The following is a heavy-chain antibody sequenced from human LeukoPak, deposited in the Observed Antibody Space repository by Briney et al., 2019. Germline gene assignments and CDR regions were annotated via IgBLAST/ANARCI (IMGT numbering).Heavy chain of an antibody. J-gene: IGHJ4*02. CDR1: GFTFSSYA. V-gene: IGHV3-30-3*01. Sequence: GGSLRLSCAASGFTFSSYAMHWVRQAPGKGLEWVAVISYDGSNKYYADSVKGRFTISRDNSKNTLYLQMNSLRAEDTAVYYCARDQSDGSGSYYSFDYWGQGTLVTVSS. CDR3: ARDQSDGSGSYYSFDY. D-gene: IGHD3-10*01. CDR2: ISYDGSNK.